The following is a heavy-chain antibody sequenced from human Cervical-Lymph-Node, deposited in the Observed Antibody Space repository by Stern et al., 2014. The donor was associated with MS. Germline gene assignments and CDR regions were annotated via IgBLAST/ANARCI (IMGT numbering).Heavy chain of an antibody. V-gene: IGHV4-59*01. CDR1: GGSISSYY. D-gene: IGHD3-22*01. J-gene: IGHJ2*01. CDR2: IYYSGST. CDR3: ARDPYYYDSSDAWYFDL. Sequence: QVQLQESGPGLVKPSETLSLTCTVSGGSISSYYWSWIRQPPGKGLEWIGDIYYSGSTNYNPSLKSRVTISVDTSKNQFSLKLSSVTAADTAVYYCARDPYYYDSSDAWYFDLWGRGTLVTVSS.